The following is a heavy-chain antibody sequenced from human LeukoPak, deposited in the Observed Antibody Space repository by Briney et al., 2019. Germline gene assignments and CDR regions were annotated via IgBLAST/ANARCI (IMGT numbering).Heavy chain of an antibody. CDR3: ARDITVPNPANNWFDP. CDR2: INPSGGST. J-gene: IGHJ5*02. D-gene: IGHD2-2*01. V-gene: IGHV1-46*01. Sequence: ASVKVSCKASGYTFTSYYMHWVRQAPGQGLEWMGIINPSGGSTSYAQKFQGRVTMTRDTSTSTVYMELSSLRSEDTAVYYCARDITVPNPANNWFDPWGQGTLVTVSS. CDR1: GYTFTSYY.